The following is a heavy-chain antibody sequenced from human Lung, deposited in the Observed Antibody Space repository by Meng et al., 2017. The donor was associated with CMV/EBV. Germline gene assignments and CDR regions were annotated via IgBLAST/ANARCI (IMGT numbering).Heavy chain of an antibody. Sequence: QAQLVESGGEVKKPGASVTASCKASGYTFTNYGITWVRQAPGQGLEWMGWINAYNGDTNYAQTLQGRVTMTTDTSTSTAYVELRSLRSDDTAVYYCARVEVGITSGDYWGQGTLVTVSS. CDR1: GYTFTNYG. V-gene: IGHV1-18*01. CDR2: INAYNGDT. CDR3: ARVEVGITSGDY. D-gene: IGHD1-26*01. J-gene: IGHJ4*02.